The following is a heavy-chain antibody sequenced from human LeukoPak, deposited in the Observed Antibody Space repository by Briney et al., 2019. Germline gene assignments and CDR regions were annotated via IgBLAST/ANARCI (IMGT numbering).Heavy chain of an antibody. CDR2: ISSTSSYI. Sequence: GGSLRLSCAASGFTFSSYSMNWVRQAPGKGLEWVSSISSTSSYIYYADSVKGRFTVSRDNAKNSLSLQMNSLRAEDTAVYYCASGSNQPDYYYYYYMDVWGKGTTVTVSS. J-gene: IGHJ6*03. CDR1: GFTFSSYS. D-gene: IGHD1-14*01. CDR3: ASGSNQPDYYYYYYMDV. V-gene: IGHV3-21*01.